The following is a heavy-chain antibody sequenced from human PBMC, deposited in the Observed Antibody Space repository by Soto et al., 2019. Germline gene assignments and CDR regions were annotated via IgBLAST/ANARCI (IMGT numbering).Heavy chain of an antibody. J-gene: IGHJ4*02. CDR3: ARSITIFGVAPTAVHRYFDY. V-gene: IGHV2-26*01. Sequence: SGPTLVNPTETLTLTCTVSGFSLSNARMGVSWIRQPPGKALEWLAHIFSNDEKSYSTSLKSRLTISKDTSKSQVVLTMTNMDPVDTATYYCARSITIFGVAPTAVHRYFDYWGQGTLVTVSS. CDR2: IFSNDEK. CDR1: GFSLSNARMG. D-gene: IGHD3-3*01.